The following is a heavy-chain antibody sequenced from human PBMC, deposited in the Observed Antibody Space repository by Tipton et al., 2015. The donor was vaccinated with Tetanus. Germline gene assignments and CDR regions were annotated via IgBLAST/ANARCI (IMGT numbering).Heavy chain of an antibody. CDR3: ARDPTLSSTSSYYYGMDV. D-gene: IGHD2-2*01. CDR2: ISSSSSYI. CDR1: GFTFSSYS. J-gene: IGHJ6*02. Sequence: SLRLSCAASGFTFSSYSMNWVRQAPGKGLEWVSSISSSSSYIYYADSVKGRFTISRDNAKNSLYLQMNSLRAEDTAVYYCARDPTLSSTSSYYYGMDVWGQGTTVTVSS. V-gene: IGHV3-21*01.